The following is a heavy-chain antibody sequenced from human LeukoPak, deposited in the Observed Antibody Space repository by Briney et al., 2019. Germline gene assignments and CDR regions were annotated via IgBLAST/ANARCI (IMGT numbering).Heavy chain of an antibody. D-gene: IGHD5-24*01. J-gene: IGHJ4*02. CDR1: GFTVSSNY. V-gene: IGHV3-53*01. CDR2: IYSGGST. CDR3: ARGPHRDGYNY. Sequence: GGSLRLSCAASGFTVSSNYMSWVRQAPGKGLEWVSVIYSGGSTYYADSVKGRFTISRDNSKNTLYLQMSSLRAEDTAVYYCARGPHRDGYNYWGQGTLVTVSS.